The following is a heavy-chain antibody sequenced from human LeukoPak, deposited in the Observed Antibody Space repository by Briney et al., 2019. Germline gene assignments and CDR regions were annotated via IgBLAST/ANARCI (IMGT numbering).Heavy chain of an antibody. CDR2: ISSSSGTI. D-gene: IGHD5-18*01. CDR3: ARALGYSYGYAVDY. V-gene: IGHV3-48*01. CDR1: GFIFSNYN. J-gene: IGHJ4*02. Sequence: PGGSLRLSCAASGFIFSNYNMNWVRQTPGKGLEWLSYISSSSGTIYYADSVKGRFTISGDNAKNSRYLQMNSLRAEDTAVYYCARALGYSYGYAVDYWGQGTLVTVSS.